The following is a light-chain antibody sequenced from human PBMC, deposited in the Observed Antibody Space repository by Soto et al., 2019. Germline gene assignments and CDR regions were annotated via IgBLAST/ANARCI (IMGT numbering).Light chain of an antibody. J-gene: IGKJ3*01. V-gene: IGKV1-5*03. CDR3: QQSFT. Sequence: DIQMTQSPSTLSASVGDRVTITFRASQSISSWLAWYQQKPGKAPKLLIYKASSLESGVPSRFSGSGSGTEFSLTISSLQPDDFATYCCQQSFTFGPGTKVDIK. CDR2: KAS. CDR1: QSISSW.